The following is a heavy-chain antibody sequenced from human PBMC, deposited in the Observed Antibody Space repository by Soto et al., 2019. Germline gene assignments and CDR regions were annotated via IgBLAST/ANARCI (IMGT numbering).Heavy chain of an antibody. CDR1: GFAFSSYG. Sequence: GGSLRLSCAASGFAFSSYGMHWVRQAPGKGLEWVAVIWYDGSNKYYADSVKGRFTISRDNSKNTLYLQMNSLRAEDTAVYYCARDSAARRFDYWGQGTLVTVSS. CDR2: IWYDGSNK. CDR3: ARDSAARRFDY. D-gene: IGHD6-6*01. J-gene: IGHJ4*02. V-gene: IGHV3-33*01.